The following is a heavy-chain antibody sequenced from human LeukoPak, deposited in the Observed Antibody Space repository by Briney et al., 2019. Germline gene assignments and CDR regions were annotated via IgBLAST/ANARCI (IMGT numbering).Heavy chain of an antibody. D-gene: IGHD1-14*01. Sequence: GASVKVSCKAFGYTFTSNYMHWVRQAPGQGPEWMGVISPSGGSTTYAQKFQGRVTLTRDMSTSTDYLELSSLRSDDTAVYYCASFVKFGGRPMPRYNDAFDIWGQGTMVTVSS. CDR2: ISPSGGST. V-gene: IGHV1-46*01. CDR3: ASFVKFGGRPMPRYNDAFDI. J-gene: IGHJ3*02. CDR1: GYTFTSNY.